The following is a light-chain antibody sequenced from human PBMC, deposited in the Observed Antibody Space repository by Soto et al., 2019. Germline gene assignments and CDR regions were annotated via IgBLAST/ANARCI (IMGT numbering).Light chain of an antibody. J-gene: IGLJ1*01. CDR3: AAWDENSTTSV. V-gene: IGLV1-47*01. CDR2: KNN. Sequence: SALTQPPSASWAPVHSGTISFSVYGSTVGSNHVYWYQKFPGMAPKLLISKNNQRPSWVPDRFSGSKSGTSASLAISGLRSEDEADHYSAAWDENSTTSVLGSGTXVTVL. CDR1: GSTVGSNH.